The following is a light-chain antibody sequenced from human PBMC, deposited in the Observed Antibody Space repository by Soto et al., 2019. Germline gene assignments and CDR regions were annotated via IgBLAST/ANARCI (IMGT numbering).Light chain of an antibody. CDR2: GNS. V-gene: IGLV1-40*01. CDR3: QSYDSSLSGVV. Sequence: QPVLKQPPSVSGAPGQRVTISCTGSSSKIGAGYDVHWYQQLPGTAPKLLIYGNSNRPSGVPDRFSGSKSGTSASLAITGLQAEDDADYYCQSYDSSLSGVVFGGGTKLTVL. CDR1: SSKIGAGYD. J-gene: IGLJ2*01.